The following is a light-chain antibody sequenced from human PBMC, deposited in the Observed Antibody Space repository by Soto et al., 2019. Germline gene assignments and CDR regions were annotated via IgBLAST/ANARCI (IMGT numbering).Light chain of an antibody. Sequence: QSVLTQPPSVSGAPGQRVAISCTGSGSNIGAGSDVHWYQQLPGMAPKLLVYGNNNRPSGVPDRFSDSKSATSASLAITGLQAEDEADYYCQSYDTSLRAWVFGTGTKVTVL. V-gene: IGLV1-40*01. CDR1: GSNIGAGSD. J-gene: IGLJ1*01. CDR3: QSYDTSLRAWV. CDR2: GNN.